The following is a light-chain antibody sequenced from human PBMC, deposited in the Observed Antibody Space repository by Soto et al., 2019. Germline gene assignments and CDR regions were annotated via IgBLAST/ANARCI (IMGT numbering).Light chain of an antibody. Sequence: QSVLTQPPSVSGAPGGRVAISGTGTLSNIGASSHVHWYQQLPGAAPKLLIYANALRPSGVPDRFSGSKSGTSASLAITGLQAEDEADYYCQSYDSSLSGWIFGGGTKLTVL. CDR1: LSNIGASSH. J-gene: IGLJ2*01. V-gene: IGLV1-40*01. CDR3: QSYDSSLSGWI. CDR2: ANA.